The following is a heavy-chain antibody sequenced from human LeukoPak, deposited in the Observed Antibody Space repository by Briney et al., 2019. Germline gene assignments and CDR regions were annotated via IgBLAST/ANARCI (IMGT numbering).Heavy chain of an antibody. D-gene: IGHD4-17*01. V-gene: IGHV4-30-2*01. CDR1: GGSISSGGYP. CDR3: ASASPYGDYIY. Sequence: SQTLSLTCAVSGGSISSGGYPWSWIRQPPGKGLEWIGYIYHSGSTYYNPSLKSRVTISVDRSKNQFSLKLSSVTAADTAVYYCASASPYGDYIYWGQGTLVTVSS. CDR2: IYHSGST. J-gene: IGHJ4*02.